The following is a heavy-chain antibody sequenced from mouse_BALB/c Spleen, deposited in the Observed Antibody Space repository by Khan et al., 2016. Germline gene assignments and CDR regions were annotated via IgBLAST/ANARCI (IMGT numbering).Heavy chain of an antibody. V-gene: IGHV3-6*02. CDR3: ARGGLLRRRVYFDY. D-gene: IGHD1-2*01. J-gene: IGHJ2*01. CDR1: GYSITSGYY. Sequence: EVQLQESGPGLVKPSQSLSLTCSVTGYSITSGYYWNWIRQFPGNKLEWMGYISYDGSNNYNASLKNRISITRDTSKNQFFLKLNSVTTEDTATYDCARGGLLRRRVYFDYWGQGTTLTVSS. CDR2: ISYDGSN.